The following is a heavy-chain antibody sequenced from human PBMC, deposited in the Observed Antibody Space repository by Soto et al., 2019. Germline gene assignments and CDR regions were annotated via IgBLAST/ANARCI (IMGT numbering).Heavy chain of an antibody. CDR2: IDHRGTT. D-gene: IGHD6-19*01. J-gene: IGHJ6*02. V-gene: IGHV4-34*01. CDR1: GGSLSGYY. CDR3: ARGRPRAVAGAPPNYFGVAD. Sequence: QVQLQQWGAGLLKPAETLSLTCAVYGGSLSGYYWNWIRQAPGKGLEWIGDIDHRGTTNSNPSLKSRVTMSVDTSKSQFSLHLTSVTAAVTGVYYCARGRPRAVAGAPPNYFGVADWGQGTTVIVSS.